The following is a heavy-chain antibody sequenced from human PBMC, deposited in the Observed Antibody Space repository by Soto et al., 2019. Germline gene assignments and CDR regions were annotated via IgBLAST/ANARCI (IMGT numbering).Heavy chain of an antibody. CDR1: GGSISSSSYY. Sequence: SETLSLTCTVSGGSISSSSYYWGWIRQPPGKGLEWIGSIYYSGSTYYNPSLKSRVTISVDTSKNQFSLKLSSVTAADTAVYYCATQLSSSWPLNWFDPWGQGTLVTVSS. CDR3: ATQLSSSWPLNWFDP. CDR2: IYYSGST. V-gene: IGHV4-39*01. J-gene: IGHJ5*02. D-gene: IGHD6-13*01.